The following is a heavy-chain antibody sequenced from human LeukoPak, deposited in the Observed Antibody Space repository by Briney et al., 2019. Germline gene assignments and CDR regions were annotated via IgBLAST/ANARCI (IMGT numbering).Heavy chain of an antibody. CDR2: ISTYNGNT. CDR1: GYTFAGYY. CDR3: ARVDEDGFDY. Sequence: ASVKVSCKASGYTFAGYYMHWVRQAPGQGLEWMGWISTYNGNTNYAQKLQGRVTMTTDTSTSTAYMELRSLRSDDTAVYYCARVDEDGFDYWGQGTLVTVSS. V-gene: IGHV1-18*04. J-gene: IGHJ4*02.